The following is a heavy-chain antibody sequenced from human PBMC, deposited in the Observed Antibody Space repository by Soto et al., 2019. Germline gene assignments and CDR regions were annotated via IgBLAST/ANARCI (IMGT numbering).Heavy chain of an antibody. CDR1: GFSLSNARMG. Sequence: QVTLKESGPVLVKPTEPLTLTCTVSGFSLSNARMGVSWIRQPPGKALEWLAHIFSNDEKSYSTSLKSRLTISKDTSKSQVVLTMTNMDPVDTATYYCARISGSYWRWFDPWGQGTLVTVSS. V-gene: IGHV2-26*01. CDR3: ARISGSYWRWFDP. J-gene: IGHJ5*02. CDR2: IFSNDEK. D-gene: IGHD1-26*01.